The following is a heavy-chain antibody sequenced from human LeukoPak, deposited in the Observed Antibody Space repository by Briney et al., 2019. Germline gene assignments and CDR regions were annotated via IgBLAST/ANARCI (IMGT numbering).Heavy chain of an antibody. V-gene: IGHV1-18*01. J-gene: IGHJ4*02. CDR2: ISAYNGNT. CDR3: ARDPYYYGSGSPDY. Sequence: ASVKVSCKASGYTFTSYGISWVRQAPGQGLEWMGWISAYNGNTNYAQKLQGRVTMTTDTSTSTAYMELRSLRSEDTAVYYCARDPYYYGSGSPDYWGQGTLVTVSS. CDR1: GYTFTSYG. D-gene: IGHD3-10*01.